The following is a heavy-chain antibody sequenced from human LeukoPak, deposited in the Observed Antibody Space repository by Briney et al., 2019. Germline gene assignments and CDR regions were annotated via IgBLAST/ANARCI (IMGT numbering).Heavy chain of an antibody. CDR1: GGSFSGYY. J-gene: IGHJ4*02. V-gene: IGHV4-34*01. CDR2: INHSGST. D-gene: IGHD5-18*01. CDR3: AGNSYSYGYLTGYYFDF. Sequence: RSSETLSLTCAVYGGSFSGYYWSWIRQSPGKGLEWIGEINHSGSTNYNPSLKSRVTVSVDTSKNQFSLNLSSVTAADTAVYYCAGNSYSYGYLTGYYFDFWGQGTLVTVSS.